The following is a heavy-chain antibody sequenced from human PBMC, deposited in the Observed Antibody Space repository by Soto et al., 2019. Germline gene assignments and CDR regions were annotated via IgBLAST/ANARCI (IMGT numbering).Heavy chain of an antibody. Sequence: GGSLRLSCEGSGFNFSNYALNWVRQAPGKRLEWVSVISGSCGTTYYAASVKGRFTISRDNSKNTLYLQMNSLRAEDTAVYYCAKDISLPLYDFCSGPPSDVWGQGTTVTVSS. V-gene: IGHV3-23*01. CDR2: ISGSCGTT. CDR1: GFNFSNYA. CDR3: AKDISLPLYDFCSGPPSDV. J-gene: IGHJ6*02. D-gene: IGHD3-3*01.